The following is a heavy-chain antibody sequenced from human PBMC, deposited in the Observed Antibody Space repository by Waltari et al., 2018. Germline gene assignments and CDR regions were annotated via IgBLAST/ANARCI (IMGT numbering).Heavy chain of an antibody. Sequence: QVQLVQSGAEVKKPGSSVKVSCKASGGTFSSYSVGWVRQAPGHGLEWVGGIIPILGVGNHAQNFQDRVTIAADESTSTAYMELSSLRSEDSAVYYCAREVTSNAFDIWGQGTMVTVSS. CDR2: IIPILGVG. CDR3: AREVTSNAFDI. CDR1: GGTFSSYS. V-gene: IGHV1-69*04. J-gene: IGHJ3*02.